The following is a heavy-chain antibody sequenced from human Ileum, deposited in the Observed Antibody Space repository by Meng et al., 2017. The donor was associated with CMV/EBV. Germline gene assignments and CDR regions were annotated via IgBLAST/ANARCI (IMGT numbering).Heavy chain of an antibody. CDR2: TTGSGDST. V-gene: IGHV3-23*01. D-gene: IGHD1-26*01. CDR3: TKGRGLLASASNY. J-gene: IGHJ4*02. Sequence: AFGFIFSNYAMSWVRQAPGKGLEWVSSTTGSGDSTYYADSVKGRFTISRDNSKNTLYLQMNSLRAEDTAIYYCTKGRGLLASASNYWGQGTLVTVSS. CDR1: GFIFSNYA.